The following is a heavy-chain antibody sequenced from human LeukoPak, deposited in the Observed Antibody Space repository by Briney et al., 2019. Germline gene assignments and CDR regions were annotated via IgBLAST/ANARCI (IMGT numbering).Heavy chain of an antibody. CDR2: INPSGGST. J-gene: IGHJ4*02. CDR3: ARDRGDGYNYDY. CDR1: GYTFTSYY. Sequence: ASVTVSCKASGYTFTSYYLHWVRQAPGQGLEWMGIINPSGGSTSYAQKFQGRVTMTRDTSTSTVYMELSSLRSEDTAVYYCARDRGDGYNYDYWGQGTLVTVSS. D-gene: IGHD5-24*01. V-gene: IGHV1-46*01.